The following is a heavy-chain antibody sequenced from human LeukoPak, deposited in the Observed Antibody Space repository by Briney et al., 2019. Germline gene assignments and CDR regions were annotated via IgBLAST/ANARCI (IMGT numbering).Heavy chain of an antibody. D-gene: IGHD2-2*02. V-gene: IGHV4-61*02. CDR3: ARVGINCSSTSCYRYYYYMDV. CDR1: GGSISSGSYY. CDR2: IYTSGST. Sequence: SQTLSLTCTVSGGSISSGSYYWSWFRHPAGKGLEGIGRIYTSGSTNYNPSLKSRVTISVDTSKNQFSLKLSSVTAADTAVYYCARVGINCSSTSCYRYYYYMDVWGKGTTVTVSS. J-gene: IGHJ6*03.